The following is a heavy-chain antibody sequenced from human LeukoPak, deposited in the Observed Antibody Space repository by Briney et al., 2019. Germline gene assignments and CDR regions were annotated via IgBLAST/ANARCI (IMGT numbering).Heavy chain of an antibody. CDR2: ISSSGTTI. CDR3: AREEDDSSGYYYGY. J-gene: IGHJ4*02. CDR1: GFTFSDYY. Sequence: GGSLRLSCAASGFTFSDYYMSWIRQAPGKGLEWVSYISSSGTTIYYADSVKGRFTISRDNAKNSLYLQMNSLRAEDTAVYYCAREEDDSSGYYYGYWGQGTLVTVSS. D-gene: IGHD3-22*01. V-gene: IGHV3-11*04.